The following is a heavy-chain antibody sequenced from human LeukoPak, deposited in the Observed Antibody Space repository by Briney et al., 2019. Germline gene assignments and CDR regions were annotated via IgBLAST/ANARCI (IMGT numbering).Heavy chain of an antibody. V-gene: IGHV4-34*01. CDR2: ISHSGST. CDR3: ARRPLGYDSSGYLDY. Sequence: ASETLSLTCAVYGGSFSGYYWSWIRQPPGKGLEWIGEISHSGSTNYNPSLKSRVTISVDTSKNQFSLKLSSVTAADTAVYYCARRPLGYDSSGYLDYWGQGTLVTVSS. CDR1: GGSFSGYY. J-gene: IGHJ4*02. D-gene: IGHD3-22*01.